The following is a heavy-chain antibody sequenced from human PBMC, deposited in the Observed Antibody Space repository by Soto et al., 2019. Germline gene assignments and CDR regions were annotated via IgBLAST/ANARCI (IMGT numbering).Heavy chain of an antibody. CDR3: SRTPGDY. D-gene: IGHD2-15*01. CDR1: GYTFINYD. V-gene: IGHV1-8*01. J-gene: IGHJ4*02. CDR2: MNPKSGKT. Sequence: ASVKVSCKPSGYTFINYDINWVRQAPGKGLEWMGLMNPKSGKTGYAQKFQGRVSMTRDTSTSTAYMELNSLRSEDTATYYCSRTPGDYWGQGTLVTVSS.